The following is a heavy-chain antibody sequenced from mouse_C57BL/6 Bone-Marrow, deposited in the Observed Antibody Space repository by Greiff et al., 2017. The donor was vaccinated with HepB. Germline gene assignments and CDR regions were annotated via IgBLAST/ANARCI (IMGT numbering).Heavy chain of an antibody. D-gene: IGHD2-4*01. J-gene: IGHJ2*01. V-gene: IGHV14-4*01. CDR1: GFNIKDDY. CDR2: IDPENGDT. Sequence: VQLQQSGAELVRPGASVKLSCTASGFNIKDDYMHWVKQRPEQGLEWIGWIDPENGDTEYASKFQGKATITADTSSNTAYLQLSSLTSEDTAVYYCTTAIYYDYDRDYFDYWGQGTTLTVSS. CDR3: TTAIYYDYDRDYFDY.